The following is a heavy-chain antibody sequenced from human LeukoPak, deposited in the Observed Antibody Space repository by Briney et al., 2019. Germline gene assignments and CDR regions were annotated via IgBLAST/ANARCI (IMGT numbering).Heavy chain of an antibody. Sequence: GGSLRLSCAASGFTFSDYYMSWIRQAPGKGLEWVSYISSSGSTIYYADSVKGRFTISRDNAKNSLYLQMNSLRAENTAVYYCARDPTEMATAYFDYWGQGTLVTVSS. D-gene: IGHD5-24*01. J-gene: IGHJ4*02. CDR2: ISSSGSTI. CDR1: GFTFSDYY. CDR3: ARDPTEMATAYFDY. V-gene: IGHV3-11*04.